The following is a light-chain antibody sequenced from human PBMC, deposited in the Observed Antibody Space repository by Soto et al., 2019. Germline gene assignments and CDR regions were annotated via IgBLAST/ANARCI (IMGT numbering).Light chain of an antibody. J-gene: IGLJ2*01. CDR2: GDT. CDR3: QVWDTTNPVI. CDR1: SSNIGAGYD. V-gene: IGLV1-40*01. Sequence: QSVLTQPPSVSGAPGQRVTISCTGSSSNIGAGYDVHWYLQLPGTAPKLLVYGDTNRPSGVPDRFSGSKSGTSASLAITGLQAEDEADYYCQVWDTTNPVIFGGGTKLTVL.